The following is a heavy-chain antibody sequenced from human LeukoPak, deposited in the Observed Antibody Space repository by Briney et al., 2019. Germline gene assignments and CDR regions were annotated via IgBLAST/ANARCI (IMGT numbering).Heavy chain of an antibody. CDR3: ARASYYDILTGYFWGAISGSDI. CDR1: GFTFSSYS. V-gene: IGHV3-21*01. D-gene: IGHD3-9*01. J-gene: IGHJ3*02. CDR2: ISSSSSYI. Sequence: GGSLRLSCAASGFTFSSYSMNWARQAPGKGLEWVSSISSSSSYIYYADSVKGRFTISRDNAKNSLYLQMNSLRAEDTAVYYCARASYYDILTGYFWGAISGSDIWGQGTMVTVSS.